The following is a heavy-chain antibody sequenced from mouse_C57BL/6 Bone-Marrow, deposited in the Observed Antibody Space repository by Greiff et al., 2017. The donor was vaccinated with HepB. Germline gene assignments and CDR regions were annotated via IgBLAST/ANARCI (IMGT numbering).Heavy chain of an antibody. D-gene: IGHD2-3*01. Sequence: VQLQQSGAELVRPGASVKLSCKASGYTFTDYYINWVKQRPGQGLEWIARIYPGSGNTYYNEKFKGKATLTAEKSSSTAYMQLSSLTSEDSAVYFCARREGTYDGYPYAMDYWGQGTSVTVSS. CDR2: IYPGSGNT. CDR3: ARREGTYDGYPYAMDY. V-gene: IGHV1-76*01. J-gene: IGHJ4*01. CDR1: GYTFTDYY.